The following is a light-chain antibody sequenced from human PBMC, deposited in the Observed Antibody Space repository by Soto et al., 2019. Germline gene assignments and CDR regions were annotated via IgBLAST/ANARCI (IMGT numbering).Light chain of an antibody. CDR1: SSNIGAGYD. J-gene: IGLJ3*02. CDR2: GTS. V-gene: IGLV1-40*01. Sequence: QAVVTQPPSVSGAPGQRVTISCTESSSNIGAGYDVHWYHQLPGTAPKLLIYGTSNRPSGVPDRFSGSKSGTSASLAITGLQAEDEADYDCQSYDSSLSGWVFGGGTKLTVL. CDR3: QSYDSSLSGWV.